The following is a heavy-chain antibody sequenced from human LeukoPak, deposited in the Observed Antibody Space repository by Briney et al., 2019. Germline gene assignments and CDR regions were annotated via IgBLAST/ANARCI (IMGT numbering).Heavy chain of an antibody. V-gene: IGHV1-18*04. J-gene: IGHJ4*02. CDR1: GYTFYDYA. CDR2: IGADTGTT. CDR3: ARDSRGTGSTIDFDF. Sequence: ASVKVSCKTSGYTFYDYAISWVRQAPGQGLEWMGWIGADTGTTNFAQKLQDRVTMTTDTSTSTAYMELRSLKSYDTAVYYCARDSRGTGSTIDFDFWGEGTLVTVSS. D-gene: IGHD1-7*01.